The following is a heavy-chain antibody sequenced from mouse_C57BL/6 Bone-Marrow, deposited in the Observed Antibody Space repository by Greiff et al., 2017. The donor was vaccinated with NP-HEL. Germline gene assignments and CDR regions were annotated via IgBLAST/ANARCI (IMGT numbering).Heavy chain of an antibody. J-gene: IGHJ1*03. D-gene: IGHD1-1*02. Sequence: QVQLKESGPGLVKPSQSLFLTCSITGFPITSGYYWIWIRQSPGKPLEWMGYITHSGETFYNPSLQSPISITRETSKNQFFLQLNSVTTEDTAMYYCAGDRWSYWYFDVWGTGTTVTVSS. CDR2: ITHSGET. CDR3: AGDRWSYWYFDV. V-gene: IGHV12-3*01. CDR1: GFPITSGYY.